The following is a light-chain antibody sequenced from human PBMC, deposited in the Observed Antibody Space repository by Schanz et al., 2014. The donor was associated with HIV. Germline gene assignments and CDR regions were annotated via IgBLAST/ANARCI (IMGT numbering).Light chain of an antibody. J-gene: IGKJ1*01. CDR1: QGISSY. CDR2: AAS. CDR3: QQSYSSPQT. Sequence: IQLTQSPSSLSASVGDRVTITCRASQGISSYLAWYQQKPGKAPKPLIYAASSLLSGVPSRFSGSGSGTDFTLTISSLQPEDFATYYCQQSYSSPQTFGQGTKVEIK. V-gene: IGKV1-39*01.